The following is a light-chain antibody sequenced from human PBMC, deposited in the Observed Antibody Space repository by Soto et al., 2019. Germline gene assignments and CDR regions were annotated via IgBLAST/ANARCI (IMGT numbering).Light chain of an antibody. CDR1: QSLVYTDGNTS. V-gene: IGKV2-30*01. CDR2: KVS. CDR3: MQGSHWPPT. Sequence: DVVLTQSPLSLPVTLGQPAYISCRSSQSLVYTDGNTSLNWFQQRPGQSPRRLIYKVSDRDPGVPYRFSGSGSGADFTLRISRVEAEDVGVYYCMQGSHWPPTFGQGTKVEIK. J-gene: IGKJ1*01.